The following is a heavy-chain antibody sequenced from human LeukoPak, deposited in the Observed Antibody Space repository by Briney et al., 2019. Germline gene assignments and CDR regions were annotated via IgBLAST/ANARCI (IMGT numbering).Heavy chain of an antibody. V-gene: IGHV4-61*02. Sequence: SQTLFLTCTVSGGSISSGSYYWSWIRQPAGKGLEWIGRIYTSGSTNYNPSLKSRVTISVDTSKNQFSLKLSSVTAADTAVYYCARDRGLPWELLLWGQGTLVTVSS. D-gene: IGHD1-26*01. CDR2: IYTSGST. J-gene: IGHJ4*02. CDR1: GGSISSGSYY. CDR3: ARDRGLPWELLL.